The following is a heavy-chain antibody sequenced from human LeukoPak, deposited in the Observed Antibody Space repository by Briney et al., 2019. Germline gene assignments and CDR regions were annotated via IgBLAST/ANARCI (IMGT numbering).Heavy chain of an antibody. V-gene: IGHV6-1*01. Sequence: SQTLSLTCAISGDSVSSKSAAWYWIRQSPSRGLEWLGRTFYRSKWYNDYALFVKTRITINPDTSKNQFSLQLDSVTPEDTAVYFCAREVGTDRPFESWGQGTLVTVPS. CDR1: GDSVSSKSAA. CDR3: AREVGTDRPFES. J-gene: IGHJ4*02. CDR2: TFYRSKWYN. D-gene: IGHD1-1*01.